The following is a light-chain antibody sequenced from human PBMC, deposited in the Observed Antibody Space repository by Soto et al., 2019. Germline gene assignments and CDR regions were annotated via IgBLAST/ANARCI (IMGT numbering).Light chain of an antibody. CDR1: QSVSSY. J-gene: IGKJ1*01. Sequence: EIVLTQSPATLSLSPGETATLSCRASQSVSSYLAWYQQKPGQAPRLLIYDASNRATGIPDRFSGSGSGTDFTLTISSLEPGDFAVYYCHQRGSWPRGTFGQGTKVEIK. V-gene: IGKV3-11*01. CDR2: DAS. CDR3: HQRGSWPRGT.